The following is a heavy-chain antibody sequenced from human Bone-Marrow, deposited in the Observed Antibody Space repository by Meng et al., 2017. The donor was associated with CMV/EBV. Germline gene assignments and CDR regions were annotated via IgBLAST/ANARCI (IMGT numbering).Heavy chain of an antibody. CDR3: TRDAIAAHSWWFDP. CDR1: GGTFSSYA. D-gene: IGHD6-6*01. Sequence: SVKVSCKASGGTFSSYAISWVRQAPGQGLEWMGGIIPIFGTANYAQKFQGRVTITTDESTSTAYMELSSLRSEDTAVYYCTRDAIAAHSWWFDPWGQGTLVTVSS. CDR2: IIPIFGTA. V-gene: IGHV1-69*05. J-gene: IGHJ5*02.